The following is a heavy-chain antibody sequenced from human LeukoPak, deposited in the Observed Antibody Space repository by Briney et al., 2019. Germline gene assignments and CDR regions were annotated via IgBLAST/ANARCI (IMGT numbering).Heavy chain of an antibody. V-gene: IGHV4-4*07. J-gene: IGHJ4*02. CDR2: IYTSGST. Sequence: SETLSLTCTVSGGSISSYYWSWIRQPAGKGLEWIGRIYTSGSTNYNPSLKSRVTMSVDTSKNQFSLKLSSVTAADTAVYYCARTSITIFGVVTGSDYWGQGTLVTVSS. CDR3: ARTSITIFGVVTGSDY. D-gene: IGHD3-3*01. CDR1: GGSISSYY.